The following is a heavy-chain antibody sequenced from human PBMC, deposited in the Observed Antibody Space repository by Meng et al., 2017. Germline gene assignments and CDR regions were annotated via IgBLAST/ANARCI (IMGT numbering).Heavy chain of an antibody. J-gene: IGHJ3*02. V-gene: IGHV1-2*06. Sequence: ASVKVSCKASGYTFTGYYMHWVRQAPGQGLEWMGRINPNSGGTNYAQKFQGRVTMTRDTSISTAYMELSRLRPDDTAVYYCARVASRDGYIDAFDIWGQGTVVTVSS. D-gene: IGHD5-24*01. CDR3: ARVASRDGYIDAFDI. CDR2: INPNSGGT. CDR1: GYTFTGYY.